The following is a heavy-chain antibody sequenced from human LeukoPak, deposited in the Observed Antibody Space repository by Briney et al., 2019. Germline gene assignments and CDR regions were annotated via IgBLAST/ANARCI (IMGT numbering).Heavy chain of an antibody. Sequence: PGGSLRLSCAASGFTVSSNFMAWVRQAPGKGLEWVSVIYSGGSTYYADSVKGRFTISRDNSKNTLYLQMNSLRAEDTAVYYCAKDHGDYYGSGSYGGTLDYWGQGTLVTVSS. CDR2: IYSGGST. CDR1: GFTVSSNF. J-gene: IGHJ4*02. D-gene: IGHD3-10*01. CDR3: AKDHGDYYGSGSYGGTLDY. V-gene: IGHV3-53*01.